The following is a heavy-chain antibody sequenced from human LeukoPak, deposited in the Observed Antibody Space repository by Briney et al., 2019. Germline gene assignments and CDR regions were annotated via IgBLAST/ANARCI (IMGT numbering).Heavy chain of an antibody. Sequence: GGSLRLSCAASGFTFSSYWMHWVRQAPGKGLVWVSRINSDGSSTSYADSVKGRLTISRDNAKNTLYLQMNSLRAEDTAVYYCAKGTWGYYGSGSYCFDYWGQGTLVTVSS. CDR1: GFTFSSYW. CDR3: AKGTWGYYGSGSYCFDY. V-gene: IGHV3-74*01. J-gene: IGHJ4*02. D-gene: IGHD3-10*01. CDR2: INSDGSST.